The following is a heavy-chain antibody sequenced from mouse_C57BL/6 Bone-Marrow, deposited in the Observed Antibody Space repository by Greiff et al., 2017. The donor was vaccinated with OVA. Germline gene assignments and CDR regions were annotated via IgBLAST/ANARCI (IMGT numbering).Heavy chain of an antibody. CDR1: GFTFSNYW. V-gene: IGHV6-3*01. CDR3: TGDTTVVAPGYFDY. Sequence: EVKVEESGGGLVQPGGSMKLSCVASGFTFSNYWMNWVRQSPEKGLEWVAQIRLKSDNYATHYAESVKGRFTISRDDSKSSVYLQMNNLRAEDTGIYYCTGDTTVVAPGYFDYWGQGTTLTVSS. CDR2: IRLKSDNYAT. D-gene: IGHD1-1*01. J-gene: IGHJ2*01.